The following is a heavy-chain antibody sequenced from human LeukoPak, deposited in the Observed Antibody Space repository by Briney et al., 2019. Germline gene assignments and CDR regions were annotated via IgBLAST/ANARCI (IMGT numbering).Heavy chain of an antibody. CDR1: GFTFSGYE. Sequence: GGSLRLSCTASGFTFSGYEMNWVRQPPGKGLEWVSYISSSGSTVYYADSVKGRLTIYRESAKNSLSLQRTRLRAEDTAVYYCAREKGEAAGTDYWGQGTLVTVSS. D-gene: IGHD6-13*01. J-gene: IGHJ4*02. CDR2: ISSSGSTV. V-gene: IGHV3-48*03. CDR3: AREKGEAAGTDY.